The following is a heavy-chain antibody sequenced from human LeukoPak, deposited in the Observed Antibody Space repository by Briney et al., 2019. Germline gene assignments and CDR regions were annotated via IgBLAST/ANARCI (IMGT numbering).Heavy chain of an antibody. CDR1: GLTFSSYR. CDR3: ARDREFDY. V-gene: IGHV3-21*01. Sequence: PGGSLRLSCAASGLTFSSYRMNWVRQAPGKGLEWVSSISSSSSYIYYADSVKGRFTISRDNTKNSLYLQMNSLRAEDTAVYYCARDREFDYWGQGTLVTVSS. CDR2: ISSSSSYI. D-gene: IGHD1-26*01. J-gene: IGHJ4*02.